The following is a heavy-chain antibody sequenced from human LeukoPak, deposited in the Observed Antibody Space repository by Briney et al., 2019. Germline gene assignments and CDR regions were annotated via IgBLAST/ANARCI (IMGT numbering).Heavy chain of an antibody. V-gene: IGHV3-7*01. Sequence: GGSLRLSCAASGFTFSGYSMSWVRQAPGKGLEWVANIKQDGSERYYVDSVKGRFTISRDNAKNTLFLQMNSLRAEDTAVYYCARDLSPGFRYYGSFFDPWGQGTLVTVSS. D-gene: IGHD3-10*01. J-gene: IGHJ5*02. CDR3: ARDLSPGFRYYGSFFDP. CDR2: IKQDGSER. CDR1: GFTFSGYS.